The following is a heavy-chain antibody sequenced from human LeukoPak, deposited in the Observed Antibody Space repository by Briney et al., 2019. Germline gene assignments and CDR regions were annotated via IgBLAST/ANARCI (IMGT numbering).Heavy chain of an antibody. D-gene: IGHD3-10*01. V-gene: IGHV1-58*02. Sequence: ASVKVSCKASGFTFSSSATQWVRQARGQRLEWIGWIVVGSGNTNYAQKFQERVTITRDMSTSTAYMELSSLRSEDTAVYYCAADGYYGSRSFFDYWGQGTLVTVSS. CDR3: AADGYYGSRSFFDY. CDR1: GFTFSSSA. J-gene: IGHJ4*02. CDR2: IVVGSGNT.